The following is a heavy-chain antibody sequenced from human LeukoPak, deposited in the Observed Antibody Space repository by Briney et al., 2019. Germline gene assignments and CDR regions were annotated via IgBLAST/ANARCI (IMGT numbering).Heavy chain of an antibody. CDR1: GFTFSSYA. J-gene: IGHJ4*02. V-gene: IGHV3-30-3*01. CDR2: ISYDGSNK. D-gene: IGHD2-2*01. Sequence: PGGPLRLSCAASGFTFSSYAMHWVRQAPGKGLEWVAVISYDGSNKYYADSVKGRFTISRDNSKNTLYLQMNSLRAEDTAVYYCARGVTAGLFDYWGQGTLVTVSS. CDR3: ARGVTAGLFDY.